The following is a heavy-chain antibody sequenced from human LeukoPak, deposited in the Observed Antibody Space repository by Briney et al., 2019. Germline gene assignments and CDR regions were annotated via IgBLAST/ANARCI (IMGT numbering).Heavy chain of an antibody. CDR1: GYTFTGYY. V-gene: IGHV1-2*02. J-gene: IGHJ4*02. CDR3: ARVTQLERLFDY. Sequence: GASVKVSCKASGYTFTGYYMHWVRQAPGQGLEWMGWINPNSGGTNYAQKFQGRVTMTRDTSNSTAYMELSRLRSDDTAVYYCARVTQLERLFDYWGQGTLVTVSS. D-gene: IGHD1-1*01. CDR2: INPNSGGT.